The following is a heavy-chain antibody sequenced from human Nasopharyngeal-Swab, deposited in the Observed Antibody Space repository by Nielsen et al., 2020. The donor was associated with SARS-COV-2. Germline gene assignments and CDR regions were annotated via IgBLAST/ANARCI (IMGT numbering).Heavy chain of an antibody. V-gene: IGHV1-18*01. J-gene: IGHJ6*02. Sequence: ASVKVSCKASGYTFTSYGISWARQAPGQGLEWMGWISAYNGNTNYAQKLQGRVTMTTDTSTSTAYMELRSLRSDDTAVYYCARASHRVGSYYDFWSGYYRDYYYYGMDVWGQGTTVTVSS. CDR3: ARASHRVGSYYDFWSGYYRDYYYYGMDV. D-gene: IGHD3-3*01. CDR1: GYTFTSYG. CDR2: ISAYNGNT.